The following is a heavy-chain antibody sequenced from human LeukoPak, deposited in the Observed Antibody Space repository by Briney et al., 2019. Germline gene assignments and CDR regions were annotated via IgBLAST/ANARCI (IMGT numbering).Heavy chain of an antibody. J-gene: IGHJ2*01. V-gene: IGHV5-10-1*01. D-gene: IGHD1-14*01. CDR2: IDPSASQT. CDR3: ARRNREKAISLDL. CDR1: GYSFTNYW. Sequence: GESLRLSCEAPGYSFTNYWISWVRQMPGRGLDWVGRIDPSASQTNYNPSFRGHITISVDRSISTVYLQWGSLQASDTAIYYCARRNREKAISLDLWGRGTVVTVSS.